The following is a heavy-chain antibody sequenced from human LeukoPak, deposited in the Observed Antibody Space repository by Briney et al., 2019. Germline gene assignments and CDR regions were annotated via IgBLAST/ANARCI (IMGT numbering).Heavy chain of an antibody. CDR2: IYTSGST. V-gene: IGHV4-4*09. Sequence: SETLSLTCTVSGGSISSYYWSWIRQPPGKGLEWIGYIYTSGSTNYNPSLKSRVTISVDTSKNQSSLKLSSVTAADTAVYYCARSHPVVPAAIEVYYYYYMDVWGKGTTVTVSS. D-gene: IGHD2-2*01. CDR3: ARSHPVVPAAIEVYYYYYMDV. J-gene: IGHJ6*03. CDR1: GGSISSYY.